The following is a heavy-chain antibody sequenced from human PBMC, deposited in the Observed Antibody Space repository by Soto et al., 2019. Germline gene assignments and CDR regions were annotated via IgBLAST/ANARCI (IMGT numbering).Heavy chain of an antibody. CDR1: GFTFSNAW. J-gene: IGHJ6*03. D-gene: IGHD3-3*01. CDR3: ARVATIFGVVIIVRPDYYYYMDV. CDR2: IKSKTDGETT. Sequence: GGSLRLSCAASGFTFSNAWMNWVRQAPGKGLEWVGLIKSKTDGETTDYAAPVKGRFAISRDDSKTTLYLQMNSLRAEDTAEYYCARVATIFGVVIIVRPDYYYYMDVWSKGTTVTVSS. V-gene: IGHV3-15*07.